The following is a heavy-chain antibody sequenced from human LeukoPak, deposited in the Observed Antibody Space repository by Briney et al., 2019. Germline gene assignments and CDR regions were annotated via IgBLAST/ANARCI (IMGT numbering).Heavy chain of an antibody. Sequence: PGGSLRLSCAASGFTVSSNYMSWVRQAPGKGLEGVSVIYSGVSTYYADSVKGRFTISRDTSKNTLYLQMNSLRVEDTAVYYCARSGIKMVRGVIIKSPYHMDVWGKGTTVTVSS. CDR2: IYSGVST. CDR3: ARSGIKMVRGVIIKSPYHMDV. J-gene: IGHJ6*03. D-gene: IGHD3-10*01. V-gene: IGHV3-66*01. CDR1: GFTVSSNY.